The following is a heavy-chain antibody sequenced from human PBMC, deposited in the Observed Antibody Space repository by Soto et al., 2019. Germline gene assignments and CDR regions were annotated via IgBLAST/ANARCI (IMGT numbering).Heavy chain of an antibody. CDR1: GFTFSSYW. CDR2: IKQDGSEK. V-gene: IGHV3-7*01. J-gene: IGHJ4*02. Sequence: PGGSLRLSCAASGFTFSSYWMSWVRQAPGKGLEWVANIKQDGSEKYYVDSVKGRFTISRDNAKNSLFLQMNSLRADDTAVYYCARDHIVGATNFDYWGQGTLVTVSS. CDR3: ARDHIVGATNFDY. D-gene: IGHD1-26*01.